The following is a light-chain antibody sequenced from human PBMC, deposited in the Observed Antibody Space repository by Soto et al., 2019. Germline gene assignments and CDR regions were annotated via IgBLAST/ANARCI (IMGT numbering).Light chain of an antibody. J-gene: IGLJ1*01. CDR1: SSNIGAGYD. CDR2: GNS. Sequence: QSVLTQPPSVSGAPGQRVPISCTWSSSNIGAGYDVHWYQQLPGTAPKLLSYGNSNRPSGVPDRFSGSKSGTSASLAITGLQAEDEADYYCQSYDSSLSGYVFGTGTKLTVL. CDR3: QSYDSSLSGYV. V-gene: IGLV1-40*01.